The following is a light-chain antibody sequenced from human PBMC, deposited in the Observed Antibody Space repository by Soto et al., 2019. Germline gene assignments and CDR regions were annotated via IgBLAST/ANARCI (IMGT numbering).Light chain of an antibody. Sequence: EIVLTQSPGTLSLSPGERATLSCRASQSVSSTYLAWYQHKPGQAPRLLIYGAATSAAGAPDRFSGSGSGTDFALTISRLESEDSVVYCCQHHGSSPLFTFGPGTKVDIK. J-gene: IGKJ3*01. CDR2: GAA. V-gene: IGKV3-20*01. CDR1: QSVSSTY. CDR3: QHHGSSPLFT.